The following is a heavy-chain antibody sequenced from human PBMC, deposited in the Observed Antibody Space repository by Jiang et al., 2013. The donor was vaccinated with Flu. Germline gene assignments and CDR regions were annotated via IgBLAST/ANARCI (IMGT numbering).Heavy chain of an antibody. J-gene: IGHJ6*02. V-gene: IGHV1-69*01. CDR3: ASTPYCSSTSCYLYYYYYGMDV. CDR1: GGTFSSYA. CDR2: IIPIFGTA. Sequence: EVKKPGSSVKVSCKASGGTFSSYAISWVRQAPGQGLEWMGGIIPIFGTANYAQKFQGRVTITADESTSTAYMELSSLRSEDTAVYYCASTPYCSSTSCYLYYYYYGMDVWGQGTTVTVSS. D-gene: IGHD2-2*01.